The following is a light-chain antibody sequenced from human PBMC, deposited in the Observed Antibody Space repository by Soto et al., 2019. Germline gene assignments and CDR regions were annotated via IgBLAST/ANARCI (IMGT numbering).Light chain of an antibody. V-gene: IGKV3-15*01. J-gene: IGKJ5*01. CDR2: GAS. CDR1: QSVSSN. Sequence: EIVMTQSLATLSVSPGERATLSCRASQSVSSNLAWYQQKPGQAPRLLIYGASTRATGIPARFSGSGSGTEFTLTISSLQSEDFAVYYWQQYNNWPPVTFGQGTRLEI. CDR3: QQYNNWPPVT.